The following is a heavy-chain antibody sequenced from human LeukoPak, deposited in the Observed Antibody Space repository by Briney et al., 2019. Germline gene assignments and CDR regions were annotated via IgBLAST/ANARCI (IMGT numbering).Heavy chain of an antibody. Sequence: SETPSLTCTVSGGSISSYYWSWIRQPPGKGLEWIGYIYYSGSTNYNPSLKSRVTISVDTSKNQFSLKLSSVTAADTAVYYCARTSPPQSYAEVDYWGQGTLVTVSS. CDR2: IYYSGST. CDR1: GGSISSYY. J-gene: IGHJ4*02. CDR3: ARTSPPQSYAEVDY. D-gene: IGHD4-17*01. V-gene: IGHV4-59*08.